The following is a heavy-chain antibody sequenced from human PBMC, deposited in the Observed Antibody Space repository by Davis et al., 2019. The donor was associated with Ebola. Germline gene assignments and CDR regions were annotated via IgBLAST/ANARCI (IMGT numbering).Heavy chain of an antibody. CDR3: ARVIGYCSGGSCYEAGWFDP. Sequence: GSLRLSCAVYGGSFSGYYWSWIRQPPGKGLEWIGEINHSGSTNYNPSLKSRVTISVDTSKNQFSLKLSSVTAADTAVYYCARVIGYCSGGSCYEAGWFDPWGQGTLVTVS. J-gene: IGHJ5*02. CDR2: INHSGST. V-gene: IGHV4-34*01. D-gene: IGHD2-15*01. CDR1: GGSFSGYY.